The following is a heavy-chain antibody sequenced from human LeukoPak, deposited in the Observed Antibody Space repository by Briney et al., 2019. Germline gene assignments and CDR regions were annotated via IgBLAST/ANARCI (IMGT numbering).Heavy chain of an antibody. CDR1: GFTFSSYG. CDR2: ISYDGSNK. Sequence: PGGSLRLSCAASGFTFSSYGMHWVRQAPGKGLEWVAVISYDGSNKYYADSVKGRFTISRDNSKNTLYLQMNSLRAEDTAVYYCARDYYYDSSGLGYYGMDVWGQGTTVTVSS. V-gene: IGHV3-30*03. CDR3: ARDYYYDSSGLGYYGMDV. J-gene: IGHJ6*02. D-gene: IGHD3-22*01.